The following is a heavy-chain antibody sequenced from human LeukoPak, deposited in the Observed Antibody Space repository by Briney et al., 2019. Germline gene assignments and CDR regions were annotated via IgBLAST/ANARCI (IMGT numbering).Heavy chain of an antibody. V-gene: IGHV4-34*01. Sequence: SETLSLTCAVYGGSFSGYCWSWIRQPPGKGLEWIGEINHSGSTNYNPSLKSRVTIPVDTSKNQFSLKLSSVTAADTAVYYCARGPAMVRGVNWFDPWGQGTLVTVSS. D-gene: IGHD3-10*01. CDR2: INHSGST. CDR3: ARGPAMVRGVNWFDP. J-gene: IGHJ5*02. CDR1: GGSFSGYC.